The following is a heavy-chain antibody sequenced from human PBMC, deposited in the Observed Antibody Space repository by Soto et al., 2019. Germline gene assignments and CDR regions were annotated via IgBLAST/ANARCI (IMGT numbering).Heavy chain of an antibody. D-gene: IGHD1-26*01. Sequence: GGSLRLSCAASGFTFSSYAMSWVRQAPGKGLEWVSAISGSGGSTYYADSVKGRFTSSRDKSKNTLYLQMNSLSAEDTAVYYCAKEGSAKISAYYSYYWGQGTLVTVSS. V-gene: IGHV3-23*01. CDR1: GFTFSSYA. J-gene: IGHJ4*02. CDR2: ISGSGGST. CDR3: AKEGSAKISAYYSYY.